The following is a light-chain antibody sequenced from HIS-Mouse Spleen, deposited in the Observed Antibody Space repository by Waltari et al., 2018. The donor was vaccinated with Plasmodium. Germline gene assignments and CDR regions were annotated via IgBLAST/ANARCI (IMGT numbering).Light chain of an antibody. V-gene: IGLV2-8*01. Sequence: QSALTQPPSASGSPGQSVTISCTGTSSDVGGYNYVSWYQQHPGQAPKLMIYEVSKRPSGGPDRFSGSKSGNPASLTVSGLQAEDEADYYCSSYAGSNNLVFGGGTKLTVL. CDR1: SSDVGGYNY. CDR2: EVS. CDR3: SSYAGSNNLV. J-gene: IGLJ2*01.